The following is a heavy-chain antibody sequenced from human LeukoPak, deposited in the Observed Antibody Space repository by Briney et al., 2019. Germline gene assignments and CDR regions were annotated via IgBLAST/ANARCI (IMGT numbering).Heavy chain of an antibody. CDR3: ARIYSGYDPSYYGMDV. Sequence: GGSLRLSCAASGFTFSSYAMHWVRQAPGKGLEWVAVISYDGSNKYYADSVKGRFTISRDNSKNTLYLQTNSLRAEDTAVYYCARIYSGYDPSYYGMDVWGQGTTVTVSS. CDR1: GFTFSSYA. J-gene: IGHJ6*02. V-gene: IGHV3-30-3*01. CDR2: ISYDGSNK. D-gene: IGHD5-12*01.